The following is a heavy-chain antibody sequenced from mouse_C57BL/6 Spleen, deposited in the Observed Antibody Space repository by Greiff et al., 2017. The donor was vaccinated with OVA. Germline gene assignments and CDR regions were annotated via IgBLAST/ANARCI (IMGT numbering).Heavy chain of an antibody. V-gene: IGHV1-52*01. CDR3: AREGAQALDY. CDR1: GYTFTSYW. J-gene: IGHJ2*01. CDR2: IDPSDSET. Sequence: VQLQQPGAELVRPGSSVKLSCKASGYTFTSYWMHWVKQRPIQGLEWIGNIDPSDSETHYNQKFKDKATLTVDKSSSTAYMQLSSLTSEDSAVYYCAREGAQALDYWGQGTTLTVSS. D-gene: IGHD3-2*02.